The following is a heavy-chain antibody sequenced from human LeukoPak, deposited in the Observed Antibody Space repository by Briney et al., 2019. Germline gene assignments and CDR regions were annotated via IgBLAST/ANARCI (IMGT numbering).Heavy chain of an antibody. J-gene: IGHJ4*02. Sequence: VASVKVSCKASGDTFSSDDISWVRQAPGQGLEWMGRIIPILGRPTYVQKFQGRVTFTADKVTSTAYMELRSLISDDTAVYYCAIPQYIAARLEPGPPKYYFDYWGQGTLVTVSS. CDR2: IIPILGRP. CDR3: AIPQYIAARLEPGPPKYYFDY. V-gene: IGHV1-69*04. CDR1: GDTFSSDD. D-gene: IGHD6-6*01.